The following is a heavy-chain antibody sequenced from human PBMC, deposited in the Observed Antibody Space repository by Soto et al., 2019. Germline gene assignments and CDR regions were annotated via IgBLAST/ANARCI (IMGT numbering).Heavy chain of an antibody. V-gene: IGHV3-7*01. J-gene: IGHJ4*02. CDR3: ARDFGVQELDY. CDR2: INQDGREK. CDR1: GFTFSSFW. D-gene: IGHD3-3*01. Sequence: EVQLVESGGDLVQSGGSLRLSCAASGFTFSSFWITWVRQAPGKGLEWVANINQDGREKHYVDSVKGRFTLYRDNAENSVCLQMNSLRADDTAVYYCARDFGVQELDYWGQGTLVTGSA.